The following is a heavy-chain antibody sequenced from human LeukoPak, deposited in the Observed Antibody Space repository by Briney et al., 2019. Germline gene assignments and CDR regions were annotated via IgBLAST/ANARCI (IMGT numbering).Heavy chain of an antibody. D-gene: IGHD5-12*01. J-gene: IGHJ3*02. CDR3: TTCGYDRCGAFDI. V-gene: IGHV3-15*01. CDR1: GFTFSGFA. CDR2: IKSKTDGGTT. Sequence: GGSLRLSCAASGFTFSGFAMTWVRQAPGKGLEWVGRIKSKTDGGTTDYAAPVKGRFSISRDDSKNTLYLQMNSLETEDTAMYYCTTCGYDRCGAFDIWGQGTVVTVSS.